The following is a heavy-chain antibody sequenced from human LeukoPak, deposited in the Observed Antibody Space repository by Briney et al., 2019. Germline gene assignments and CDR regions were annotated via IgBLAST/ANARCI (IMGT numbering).Heavy chain of an antibody. CDR2: INPTSGGS. D-gene: IGHD3-22*01. Sequence: ASVKVSCRTSGYTFTGHYIHWMRQAPGQGLEWMGWINPTSGGSTFAQKFQGRLSMTRDTSSNTVYMEVRRLTSDDTAVYFCARGIQVWLSTFADFDYWGQETLVTVSS. CDR3: ARGIQVWLSTFADFDY. CDR1: GYTFTGHY. V-gene: IGHV1-2*02. J-gene: IGHJ4*02.